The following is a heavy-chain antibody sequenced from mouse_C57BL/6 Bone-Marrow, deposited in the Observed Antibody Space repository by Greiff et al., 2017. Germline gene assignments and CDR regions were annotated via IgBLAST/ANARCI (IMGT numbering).Heavy chain of an antibody. CDR1: GYTFTSYW. CDR2: IHPNSGST. J-gene: IGHJ3*01. D-gene: IGHD2-4*01. Sequence: QVQLQQPGAELVKPGASVKLSCKASGYTFTSYWMHWVKQRPGQGLEWIGMIHPNSGSTNYTEKFKSKATLTVNKSSNTAYMQLSSLTSEDSAVYYCASDYDGDSWGFAYGGRGTGITVSA. V-gene: IGHV1-64*01. CDR3: ASDYDGDSWGFAY.